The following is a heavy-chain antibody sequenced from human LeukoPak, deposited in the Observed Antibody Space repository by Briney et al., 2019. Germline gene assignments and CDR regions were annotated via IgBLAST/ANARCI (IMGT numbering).Heavy chain of an antibody. CDR2: IWYDGSNK. J-gene: IGHJ4*02. V-gene: IGHV3-33*01. CDR3: ASNILTGYYGFTGFDY. D-gene: IGHD3-9*01. CDR1: GFTFSSYG. Sequence: PGGSLRLSCAASGFTFSSYGMHWVRQAPGKGLEWVAVIWYDGSNKYYADSVKGRFTISRDNSKNTLYLQMNSLRAEDTAVYYCASNILTGYYGFTGFDYWGQGTLVTVSS.